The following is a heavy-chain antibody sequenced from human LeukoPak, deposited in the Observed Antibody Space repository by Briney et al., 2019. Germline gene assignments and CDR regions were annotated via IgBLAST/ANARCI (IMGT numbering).Heavy chain of an antibody. CDR1: GGTFSSYA. Sequence: SVKVSCKASGGTFSSYAISWVRHAPGQGLDWMGRIIPIFGTANYAQKFQGRVTITTDESTSTAYMELSSLRSEDTAVYYCARSMTTVTTAWFDPWGQGTLVTVSS. CDR2: IIPIFGTA. J-gene: IGHJ5*02. D-gene: IGHD4-17*01. V-gene: IGHV1-69*05. CDR3: ARSMTTVTTAWFDP.